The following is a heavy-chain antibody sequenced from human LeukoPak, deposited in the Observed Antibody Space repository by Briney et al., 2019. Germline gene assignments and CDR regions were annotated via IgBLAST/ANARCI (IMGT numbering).Heavy chain of an antibody. V-gene: IGHV1-18*01. CDR2: ISAYNGNT. D-gene: IGHD3-22*01. Sequence: ASVNVSCKASGYTFASYGISWVRQAPGQGLEWMGWISAYNGNTNYAQKLQGRVTMTTDTSTSTAYMELRSLRSDDTAVYYCARDKPFYDSSGYYYEPRDYWGQGTLVTVSS. CDR3: ARDKPFYDSSGYYYEPRDY. CDR1: GYTFASYG. J-gene: IGHJ4*02.